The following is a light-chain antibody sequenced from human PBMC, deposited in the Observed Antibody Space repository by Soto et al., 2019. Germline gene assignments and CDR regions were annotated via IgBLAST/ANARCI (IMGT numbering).Light chain of an antibody. V-gene: IGKV3D-15*01. CDR3: QQYDDWLRLT. J-gene: IGKJ4*01. Sequence: ELVVMQCPATLSVFPRERATLSCKASQSVNIYLAGDQQKPGQAPRLLIFGASFRATGMPVRFSGSGSGTEFNLTISSLQSEDFAVYFCQQYDDWLRLTFGGGTTVDIK. CDR1: QSVNIY. CDR2: GAS.